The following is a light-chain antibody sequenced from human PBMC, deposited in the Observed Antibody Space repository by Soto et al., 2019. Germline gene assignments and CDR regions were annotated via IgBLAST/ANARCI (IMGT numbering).Light chain of an antibody. Sequence: QSVLTQPASVSGSPGQSITISCTGTSSDVGGYNYVAWYQQHPGKVPRLMIYEVSNRPSGVSNRFSGSKSGSTASLTISGLQAEDEAVYYCCSYTRTSNHYFFGSGTKV. V-gene: IGLV2-14*01. CDR2: EVS. J-gene: IGLJ1*01. CDR3: CSYTRTSNHYF. CDR1: SSDVGGYNY.